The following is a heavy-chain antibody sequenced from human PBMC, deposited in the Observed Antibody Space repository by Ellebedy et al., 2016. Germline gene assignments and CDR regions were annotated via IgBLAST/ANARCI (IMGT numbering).Heavy chain of an antibody. CDR1: RGTFSSYA. CDR2: IIPIFGTA. Sequence: SVKVSXKASRGTFSSYAISWVRQAPGQGLEWMGGIIPIFGTANYAQKFQGRVTITADESTSTAYMELSSLRSEDTAVYYCVRGGEWLRWGRADYWGQGNLGTGSS. D-gene: IGHD5-12*01. V-gene: IGHV1-69*13. CDR3: VRGGEWLRWGRADY. J-gene: IGHJ4*02.